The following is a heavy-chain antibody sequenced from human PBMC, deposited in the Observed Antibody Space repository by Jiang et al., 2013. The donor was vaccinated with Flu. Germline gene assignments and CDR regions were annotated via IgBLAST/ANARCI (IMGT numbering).Heavy chain of an antibody. CDR3: GRHRMVPSWFDP. Sequence: GPGLVKASETLSLTCAVSGDSISSGYYWGWIRQSPGKGLEWIGSIYHSENPDHSGTTYYNPSSXSRVTLSVDTSKNQFSLRLSSVAAADTAVYYCGRHRMVPSWFDPLG. D-gene: IGHD1-14*01. CDR2: IYHSENPDHSGTT. J-gene: IGHJ5*02. V-gene: IGHV4-38-2*01. CDR1: GDSISSGYY.